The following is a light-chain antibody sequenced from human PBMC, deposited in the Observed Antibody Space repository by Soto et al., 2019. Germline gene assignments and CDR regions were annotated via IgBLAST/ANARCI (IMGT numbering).Light chain of an antibody. CDR2: EGS. V-gene: IGLV2-23*01. CDR1: SRDVGSYNL. Sequence: QSALTQPASVSVSPGQSITISCTGTSRDVGSYNLVSWYQQHPGNAPKRVIYEGSKRPSGVSKRFSGSKSGNTASLTIAGLQAEDEADYYGCSYAGSSTSVVFGGGTKLTV. CDR3: CSYAGSSTSVV. J-gene: IGLJ2*01.